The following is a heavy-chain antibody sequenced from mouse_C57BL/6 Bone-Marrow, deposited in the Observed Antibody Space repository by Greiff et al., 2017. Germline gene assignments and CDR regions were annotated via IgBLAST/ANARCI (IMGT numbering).Heavy chain of an antibody. CDR2: ISDGGSYT. V-gene: IGHV5-4*03. CDR3: ARAPIYYYGSIYYFDY. D-gene: IGHD1-1*01. CDR1: GFTFSSYA. Sequence: EVKLMESGGGLVKPGGSLKLSCAASGFTFSSYAMSWVRQTPEKRLEWVATISDGGSYTYYPDNVKGRFTISRDNANNNLYLQMSHLKSEDTAMYYCARAPIYYYGSIYYFDYWGQGTTLTVSS. J-gene: IGHJ2*01.